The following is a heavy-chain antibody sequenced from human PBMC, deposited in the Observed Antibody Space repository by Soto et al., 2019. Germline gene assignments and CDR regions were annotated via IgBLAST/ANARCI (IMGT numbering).Heavy chain of an antibody. CDR1: GFSFSKYA. Sequence: GGSLRLSCAASGFSFSKYAMHWVRQAPGKGLEWVAVITYDATNEYYADSVKGRFTISRDNSNNTLSLHMSSLRLADTAVYYCARKADPDFWGQGTLVTVSS. CDR2: ITYDATNE. V-gene: IGHV3-30-3*01. CDR3: ARKADPDF. J-gene: IGHJ4*02.